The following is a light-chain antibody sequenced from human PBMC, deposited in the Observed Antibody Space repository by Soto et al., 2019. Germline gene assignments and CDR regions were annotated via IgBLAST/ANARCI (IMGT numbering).Light chain of an antibody. CDR2: DGS. V-gene: IGLV2-14*03. CDR3: SSYTSSSTLV. CDR1: SSDVGGYNF. Sequence: QSALTQPASVSGSPGPSITLSCAGTSSDVGGYNFVSWYQHHPGKVPKLMIYDGSNRPSGVSNRVSCSKSGNTASLTISGLQAEEEADDYCSSYTSSSTLVFGGGTQLTVL. J-gene: IGLJ2*01.